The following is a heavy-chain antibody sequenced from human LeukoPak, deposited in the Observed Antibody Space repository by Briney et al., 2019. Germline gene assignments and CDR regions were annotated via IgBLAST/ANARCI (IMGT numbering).Heavy chain of an antibody. CDR2: IWYDGSNK. D-gene: IGHD2-15*01. V-gene: IGHV3-33*01. J-gene: IGHJ3*02. CDR1: GFTFSSYG. Sequence: GGSLRLSCAASGFTFSSYGMLWVRQAPGKGLEWVAIIWYDGSNKYYADSVKGRFTISRDNSKNTLYLQTNSLRAEDTAVYYCARGGNLLRYAFDIWGQGTMVTVSS. CDR3: ARGGNLLRYAFDI.